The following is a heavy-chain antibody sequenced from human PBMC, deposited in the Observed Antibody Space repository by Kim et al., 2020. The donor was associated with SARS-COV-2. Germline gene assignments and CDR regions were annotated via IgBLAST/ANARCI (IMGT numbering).Heavy chain of an antibody. CDR3: ATVPEVGADEDFDY. J-gene: IGHJ4*02. V-gene: IGHV3-15*01. Sequence: AAPVKGRFSISRDDSKNTLYLQMHSLKTGDTAVYYCATVPEVGADEDFDYWGQGTLVTVSS. D-gene: IGHD3-16*01.